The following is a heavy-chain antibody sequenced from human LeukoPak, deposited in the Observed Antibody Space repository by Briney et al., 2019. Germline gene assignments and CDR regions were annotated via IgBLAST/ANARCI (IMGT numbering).Heavy chain of an antibody. CDR2: VRSDGGIK. CDR3: AKDLPAAYFDY. Sequence: GGSLRLSCAASGLTFSNYGMHWVRQAPGKGLEWVAFVRSDGGIKYYADSVKGRFTISRDNSKNTLHLQMNSLRAEDTAVYHCAKDLPAAYFDYWGQGTLVTVSS. J-gene: IGHJ4*02. D-gene: IGHD2-2*01. V-gene: IGHV3-30*02. CDR1: GLTFSNYG.